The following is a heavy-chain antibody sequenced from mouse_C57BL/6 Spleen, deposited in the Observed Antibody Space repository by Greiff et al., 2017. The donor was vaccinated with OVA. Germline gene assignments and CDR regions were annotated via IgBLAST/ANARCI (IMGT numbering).Heavy chain of an antibody. CDR3: AREAYYGSSYNWYFDV. V-gene: IGHV3-1*01. CDR2: ISYSGST. CDR1: GYSITSGYD. D-gene: IGHD1-1*01. Sequence: EVQLVESGPGMVKPSQSLSLTCTVTGYSITSGYDWHWIRHFPGNKLEWMGYISYSGSTNYNPSLKSRISITHDTSKNHFFLKLNSVTTEDTATYYCAREAYYGSSYNWYFDVWGTGTTVTVSS. J-gene: IGHJ1*03.